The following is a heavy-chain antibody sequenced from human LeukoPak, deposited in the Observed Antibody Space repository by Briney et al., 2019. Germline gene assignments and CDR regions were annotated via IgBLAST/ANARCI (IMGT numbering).Heavy chain of an antibody. V-gene: IGHV3-30*14. Sequence: PGGSLRLSCAASGFTFSSYAMHWVRQAPGKGLEWVAVISYDGSNKYYADSVKGRFSISRDNFRNTLSLQMNSLRVDDTAVYYCARELRDAFDMWGQGTRVTVS. CDR1: GFTFSSYA. CDR3: ARELRDAFDM. CDR2: ISYDGSNK. D-gene: IGHD2-21*01. J-gene: IGHJ3*02.